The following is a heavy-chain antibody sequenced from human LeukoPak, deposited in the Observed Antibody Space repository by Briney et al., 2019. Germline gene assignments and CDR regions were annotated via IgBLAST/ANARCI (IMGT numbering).Heavy chain of an antibody. J-gene: IGHJ4*02. V-gene: IGHV4-34*01. Sequence: PSETLSLTCAVYGGSFSGYYWSWIRQPPGKGLEWIGEINHSGSTNYNPSLKSRVTISVDTSKNQFSLKLSSVTAADTAVYYCARGFKNYDYGGQGTLVTFSS. CDR3: ARGFKNYDY. CDR2: INHSGST. CDR1: GGSFSGYY.